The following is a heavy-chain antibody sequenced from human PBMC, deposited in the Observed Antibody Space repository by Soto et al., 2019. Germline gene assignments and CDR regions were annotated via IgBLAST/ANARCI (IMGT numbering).Heavy chain of an antibody. CDR2: INPNSGGT. V-gene: IGHV1-2*04. CDR3: ARVGAQWLESWYFDY. D-gene: IGHD6-19*01. CDR1: GYTFTGYY. Sequence: GASVKVSCKASGYTFTGYYMHWVRQAPGQGLEWMGWINPNSGGTNYAQKFQGWVTMTRDTSISTVYMELSRLRSDDTAVYYCARVGAQWLESWYFDYWGQGTLVTVSS. J-gene: IGHJ4*02.